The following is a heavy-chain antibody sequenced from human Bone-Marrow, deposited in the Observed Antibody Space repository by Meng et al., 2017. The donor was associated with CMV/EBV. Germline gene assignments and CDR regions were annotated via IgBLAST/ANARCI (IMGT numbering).Heavy chain of an antibody. Sequence: SETLSLTWAVYGGSFSGYYWSWIRQPPGKGLERIGEINHSGSTNYNPSLKSRVTISVDTSKNQFSLKLSSVTAADTAVYYCARGRRGSIVVVPAAIGHNWFDPWGQGTLVTVSS. D-gene: IGHD2-2*02. J-gene: IGHJ5*02. CDR2: INHSGST. CDR1: GGSFSGYY. CDR3: ARGRRGSIVVVPAAIGHNWFDP. V-gene: IGHV4-34*01.